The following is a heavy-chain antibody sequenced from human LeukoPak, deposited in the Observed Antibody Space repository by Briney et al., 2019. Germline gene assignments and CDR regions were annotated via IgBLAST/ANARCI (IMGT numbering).Heavy chain of an antibody. CDR1: GGSISSYY. CDR3: ARDQLLNWYFDL. Sequence: SETLSLTCTVSGGSISSYYWSWIRQPPGKGLEWIGYIYYSGSTNYNPSLKSRVTISVDTSKNQFSLKLSSVTAADTAVYYCARDQLLNWYFDLWGRGTLVTVSS. V-gene: IGHV4-59*01. D-gene: IGHD4-23*01. CDR2: IYYSGST. J-gene: IGHJ2*01.